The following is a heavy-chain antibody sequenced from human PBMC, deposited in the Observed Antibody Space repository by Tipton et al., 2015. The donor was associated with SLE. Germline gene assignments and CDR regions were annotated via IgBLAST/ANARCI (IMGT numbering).Heavy chain of an antibody. CDR1: GFTFSSYG. D-gene: IGHD3-16*01. J-gene: IGHJ4*02. CDR3: ARDPYDYVWGSYKGIDY. CDR2: ISYDGSNK. Sequence: SLRLSCAASGFTFSSYGMHWVRQAPGKGLEWVAVISYDGSNKYYVDSVKGRFTISRDNAKNSLYLQMNSLRAEDTAVYYCARDPYDYVWGSYKGIDYWGQGTLVTVSS. V-gene: IGHV3-33*05.